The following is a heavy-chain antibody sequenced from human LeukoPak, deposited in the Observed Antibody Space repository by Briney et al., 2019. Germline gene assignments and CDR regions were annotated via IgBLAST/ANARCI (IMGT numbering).Heavy chain of an antibody. CDR1: GYSFTTYW. CDR2: IYPGDSDT. CDR3: ARYSSSSGSDY. D-gene: IGHD6-6*01. V-gene: IGHV5-51*01. Sequence: GESLKISCKGSGYSFTTYWIGWVRQMPGKGLEWMGIIYPGDSDTRYSPSFQGQVTISADKSISTAYLQWSSLKASDTAMFYCARYSSSSGSDYWGQGTLVTVSS. J-gene: IGHJ4*02.